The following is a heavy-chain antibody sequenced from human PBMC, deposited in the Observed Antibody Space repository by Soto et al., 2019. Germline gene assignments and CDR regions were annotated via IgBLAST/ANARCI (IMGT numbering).Heavy chain of an antibody. Sequence: TLSLTWTVFGGSISSSIYYLVWIRQPPGKGLGWVGSIYYSGSTYYNPSLKSRVTISVDTSKNQFSLKLSSVTAADTAVYYCARFGVIITIFRVVSRPNPLGMDVWGQGTTVTVSS. J-gene: IGHJ6*02. CDR2: IYYSGST. CDR3: ARFGVIITIFRVVSRPNPLGMDV. D-gene: IGHD3-3*01. V-gene: IGHV4-39*01. CDR1: GGSISSSIYY.